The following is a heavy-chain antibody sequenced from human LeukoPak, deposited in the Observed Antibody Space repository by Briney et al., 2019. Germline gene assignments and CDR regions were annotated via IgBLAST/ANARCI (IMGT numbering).Heavy chain of an antibody. Sequence: GRSLRLSCAASGFSFGSQGMHWVRQAPGKGPEWVAVIWYDGSAKYYAASVKDRFTISRDNPNNRVFLEMSSLRAEDTAVYYCARDQGRAVASDAFDVWGQGTIVIVSS. D-gene: IGHD6-19*01. CDR3: ARDQGRAVASDAFDV. CDR2: IWYDGSAK. V-gene: IGHV3-33*01. J-gene: IGHJ3*01. CDR1: GFSFGSQG.